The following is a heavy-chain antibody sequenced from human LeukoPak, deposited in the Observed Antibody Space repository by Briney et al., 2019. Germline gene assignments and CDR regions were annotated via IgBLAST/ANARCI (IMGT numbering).Heavy chain of an antibody. D-gene: IGHD5-24*01. CDR1: GFTFGDYA. J-gene: IGHJ4*02. CDR2: IRNKAYGGTT. V-gene: IGHV3-49*04. CDR3: TRLAPRDGYNTYYFDY. Sequence: GGSLRLSCTASGFTFGDYAMSWVRRAPGKGLEWVGFIRNKAYGGTTEYAASVKGRFTISRDDSKGIAYLQMNSQKTEDTAVYYCTRLAPRDGYNTYYFDYWGQGTLVTVSS.